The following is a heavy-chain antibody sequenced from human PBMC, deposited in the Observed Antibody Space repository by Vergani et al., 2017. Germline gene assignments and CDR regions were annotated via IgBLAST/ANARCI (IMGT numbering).Heavy chain of an antibody. J-gene: IGHJ3*02. CDR1: GFTFSDHY. D-gene: IGHD6-13*01. CDR2: TRNKANSYTT. Sequence: EVQLVESGGGLVQPGGSLRLSCAASGFTFSDHYMDWVRQAPGKGLEWVGRTRNKANSYTTEYAASVKGRFTISRDDSKNSLYLQMNSLKTEDTAVYYCARAYIAAAGNDAFDIWGQGTMVTVSS. V-gene: IGHV3-72*01. CDR3: ARAYIAAAGNDAFDI.